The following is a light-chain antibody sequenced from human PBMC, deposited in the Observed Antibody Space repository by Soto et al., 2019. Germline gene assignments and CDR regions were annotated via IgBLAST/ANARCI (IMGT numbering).Light chain of an antibody. Sequence: QSVLTQPPSSSGTPGKRVTISCSGSISNIGSNTVNWYQQLPVTAPKLLIYSNNQRPSGVPDRFSGSKSGTSASLAISGLQSEDEADYYCAAWDDSLNGYVFGTGTKVNVL. J-gene: IGLJ1*01. CDR2: SNN. V-gene: IGLV1-44*01. CDR1: ISNIGSNT. CDR3: AAWDDSLNGYV.